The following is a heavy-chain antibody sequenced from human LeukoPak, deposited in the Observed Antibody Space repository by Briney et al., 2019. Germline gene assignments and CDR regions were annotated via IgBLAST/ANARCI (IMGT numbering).Heavy chain of an antibody. V-gene: IGHV3-21*01. Sequence: GGSLRLSCAASGFTFSSFGMNWVRQAPGKGLEWVSSISSSSGYIYYADSLKGRFTISRDNAKNSLFLQMNSLRAEDTAVYYCARGASSSASWFDPWGQGTLVTVSS. J-gene: IGHJ5*02. CDR2: ISSSSGYI. CDR3: ARGASSSASWFDP. CDR1: GFTFSSFG. D-gene: IGHD6-13*01.